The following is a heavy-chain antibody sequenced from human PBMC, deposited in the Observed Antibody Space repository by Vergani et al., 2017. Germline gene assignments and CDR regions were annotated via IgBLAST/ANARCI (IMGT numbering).Heavy chain of an antibody. V-gene: IGHV3-21*01. CDR1: GFTFSSYS. J-gene: IGHJ4*02. CDR2: ISSSSSYI. CDR3: ARDVGYYEFRSSSGGACYFDY. Sequence: EVQLVESGGGLVKPGGSLRLSCAASGFTFSSYSMNWVRQAPGKGLEWVSSISSSSSYIYYADSVKGQFTISRDNAKNSLYLQMNSLRAEDTAVYYCARDVGYYEFRSSSGGACYFDYWGQGTLVTVSS. D-gene: IGHD3-3*01.